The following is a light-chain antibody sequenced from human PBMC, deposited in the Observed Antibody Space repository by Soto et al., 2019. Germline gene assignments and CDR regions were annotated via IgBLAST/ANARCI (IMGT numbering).Light chain of an antibody. CDR3: QSYDSSLSGVL. J-gene: IGLJ2*01. CDR2: GNS. CDR1: SSNIGADFD. Sequence: QSVLTQPPSVSGAPGQRVTISCTGSSSNIGADFDVHWYQQLPGTAPKLLIYGNSNRPSGVPDRFSGSKSGTSASLAITGLQAEDEADYYCQSYDSSLSGVLFGGGTKVTVL. V-gene: IGLV1-40*01.